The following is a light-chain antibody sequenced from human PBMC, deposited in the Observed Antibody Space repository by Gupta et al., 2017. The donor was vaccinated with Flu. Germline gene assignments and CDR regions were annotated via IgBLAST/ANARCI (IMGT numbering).Light chain of an antibody. CDR3: QQYDDWPPLT. CDR2: DAS. J-gene: IGKJ4*01. V-gene: IGKV3-15*01. CDR1: QSVRTK. Sequence: VSPGERVILSCRASQSVRTKVAWYKQKPGQAPRLLIYDASTRDTGIPARFTGSGSGKEFTLLISSRQSEDFALYYCQQYDDWPPLTFGGGTKVDVK.